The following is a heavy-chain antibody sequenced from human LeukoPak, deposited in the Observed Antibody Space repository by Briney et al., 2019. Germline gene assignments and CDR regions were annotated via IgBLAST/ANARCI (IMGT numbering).Heavy chain of an antibody. J-gene: IGHJ4*02. CDR3: ATEARGLYNWNDVY. CDR1: GYTLTELS. V-gene: IGHV1-24*01. CDR2: FDPEDGET. Sequence: ASVKVSCKVSGYTLTELSMHWVRQAPGKGLEWMGGFDPEDGETIYAQKFQGRVTMTEDTSTDTAYMELSSLRSEDTAVYYCATEARGLYNWNDVYWGQGTLVTVSS. D-gene: IGHD1-1*01.